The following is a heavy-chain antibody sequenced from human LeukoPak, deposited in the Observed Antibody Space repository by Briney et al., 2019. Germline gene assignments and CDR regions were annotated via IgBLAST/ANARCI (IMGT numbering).Heavy chain of an antibody. CDR1: GGSISSNSYY. CDR2: IYTTGST. Sequence: TLSLTCTVSGGSISSNSYYWSWIRQPAGKGLEWIGRIYTTGSTNYNPSLKSRVTISVDTSKNQFSLKLSSVTAADTAVYYCARGLSSWDPYYFDYWGQGTLVTVSS. CDR3: ARGLSSWDPYYFDY. V-gene: IGHV4-61*02. D-gene: IGHD6-13*01. J-gene: IGHJ4*02.